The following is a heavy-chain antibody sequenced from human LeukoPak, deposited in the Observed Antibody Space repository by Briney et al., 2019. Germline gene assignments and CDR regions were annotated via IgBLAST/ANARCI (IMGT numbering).Heavy chain of an antibody. CDR3: ANSPLNYYDSSGYHF. CDR2: IYTSGST. D-gene: IGHD3-22*01. Sequence: PSETLSLTCTVSGGSISSYYWSWIRQPAGKGLEWIGRIYTSGSTNYNPSLKSRVTMSVDTSKNQFSLKLSSVTAADTAVYYCANSPLNYYDSSGYHFWGQGTLVTVSS. V-gene: IGHV4-4*07. CDR1: GGSISSYY. J-gene: IGHJ4*02.